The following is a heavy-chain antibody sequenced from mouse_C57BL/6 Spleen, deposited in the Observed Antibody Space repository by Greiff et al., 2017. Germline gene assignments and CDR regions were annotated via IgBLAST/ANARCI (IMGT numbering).Heavy chain of an antibody. J-gene: IGHJ2*01. CDR3: ARVITTVVAPDY. Sequence: QVQLKESGAELVKPGASVKISCKASGYAFSSYWMNWVKQRPGKGLEWIGQIYPGDGDTNYNGKFKGKATLTADKSSSTAYMQLSSLTSEDSAVYFCARVITTVVAPDYWGQGTTLTVSS. V-gene: IGHV1-80*01. CDR2: IYPGDGDT. D-gene: IGHD1-1*01. CDR1: GYAFSSYW.